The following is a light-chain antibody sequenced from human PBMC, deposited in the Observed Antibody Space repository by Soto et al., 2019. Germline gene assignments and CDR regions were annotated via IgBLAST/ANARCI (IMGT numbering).Light chain of an antibody. CDR3: QQFGSSPRT. J-gene: IGKJ2*01. CDR2: GAS. V-gene: IGKV3-20*01. CDR1: QSVSSSY. Sequence: DIELTQSPGTLSLSPGERATLSCRASQSVSSSYLAWYQQQPGQAPSLLIYGASSRATGIPDRFSGSGSGTDFTLTISRLQPEDFAVYYCQQFGSSPRTFGQGTKLEIK.